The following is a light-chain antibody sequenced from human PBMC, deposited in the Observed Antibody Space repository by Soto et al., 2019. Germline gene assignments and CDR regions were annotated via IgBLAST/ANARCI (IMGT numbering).Light chain of an antibody. Sequence: QSALTQPPSASGSPGQSVTISCTGTSSDVGAYDYVSWYQQHPGKAPKLMIYDVSKRPSGVPDRFSGSKSGNAASLTVSGLQAEDEADYYCSSYAGSNNFGVFGGGTKLTVL. CDR3: SSYAGSNNFGV. CDR1: SSDVGAYDY. J-gene: IGLJ3*02. CDR2: DVS. V-gene: IGLV2-8*01.